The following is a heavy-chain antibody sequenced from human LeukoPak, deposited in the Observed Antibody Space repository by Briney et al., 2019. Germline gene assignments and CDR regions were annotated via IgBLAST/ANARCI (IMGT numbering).Heavy chain of an antibody. CDR3: AKSQNQGRIAVAGTTYN. D-gene: IGHD6-19*01. CDR2: ISYDGSNK. V-gene: IGHV3-30*18. Sequence: GGSLRLSCAASGFTFSSYGMHWVRQAPGKGLEWVAVISYDGSNKYYADSVKGRFTISRDNSKNTLYLQMNSLRAEDTAVYYCAKSQNQGRIAVAGTTYNWGQGTLVTVSP. CDR1: GFTFSSYG. J-gene: IGHJ4*02.